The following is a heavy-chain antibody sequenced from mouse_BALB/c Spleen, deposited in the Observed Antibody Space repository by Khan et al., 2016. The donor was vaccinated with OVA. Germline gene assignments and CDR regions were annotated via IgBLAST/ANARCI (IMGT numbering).Heavy chain of an antibody. D-gene: IGHD2-13*01. CDR3: TRGYYGDPFAY. J-gene: IGHJ3*01. CDR2: ISDGGSYT. V-gene: IGHV5-4*02. CDR1: GFTFSDYY. Sequence: EVELVESGGGLVKPGGSLKLSCEASGFTFSDYYMYWVRQTPEQRLEWVATISDGGSYTYYPDRVKGRFTISRADVKNNLYLRMSSLNSEDTAMYYCTRGYYGDPFAYWGQGTLVTVSA.